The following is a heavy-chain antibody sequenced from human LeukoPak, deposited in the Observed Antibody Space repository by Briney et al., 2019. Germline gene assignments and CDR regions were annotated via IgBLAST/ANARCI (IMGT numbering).Heavy chain of an antibody. V-gene: IGHV1-8*01. CDR2: MNPNSGNT. J-gene: IGHJ4*02. Sequence: ASVKVSYKASGYTFTSYDINWVRQATGQGLEWMGWMNPNSGNTGYAQKFQGRVTMTRNTSISTAYMELSSLRSEDTAVYYCARSPPYYYDSSGLPDYWGQGTLVTVSS. CDR3: ARSPPYYYDSSGLPDY. CDR1: GYTFTSYD. D-gene: IGHD3-22*01.